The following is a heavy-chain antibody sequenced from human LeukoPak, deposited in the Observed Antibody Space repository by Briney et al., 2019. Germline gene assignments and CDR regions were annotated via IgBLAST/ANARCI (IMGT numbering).Heavy chain of an antibody. CDR2: ISYTGST. D-gene: IGHD3-10*01. J-gene: IGHJ5*02. Sequence: SETLSLTCTVSGDSIISNNYFWSWIRQPPGKGLEWIGYISYTGSTNYNPSLKSRVTISVDTSKNQFSLQLTSVTAADTAVYYCARDDYRGVTNFDPWGQGTLVTVSS. V-gene: IGHV4-61*01. CDR3: ARDDYRGVTNFDP. CDR1: GDSIISNNYF.